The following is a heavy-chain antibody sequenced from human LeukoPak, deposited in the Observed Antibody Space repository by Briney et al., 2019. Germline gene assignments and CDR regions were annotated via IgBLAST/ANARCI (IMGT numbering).Heavy chain of an antibody. V-gene: IGHV3-15*01. CDR1: GFSFSNAL. CDR3: TTEGRDNYYDSTGYLH. Sequence: GGSLRLSGAASGFSFSNALMSWVRQAPGKGPEWVGLIKSKTDGGAAEYAAPVKGRLTISRDDSKNSLYLQMNSLKIEDTAVYYCTTEGRDNYYDSTGYLHWGQGTRVTVSS. CDR2: IKSKTDGGAA. J-gene: IGHJ4*02. D-gene: IGHD3-22*01.